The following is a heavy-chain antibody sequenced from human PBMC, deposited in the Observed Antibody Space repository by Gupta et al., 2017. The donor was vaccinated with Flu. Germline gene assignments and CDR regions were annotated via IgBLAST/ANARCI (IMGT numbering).Heavy chain of an antibody. J-gene: IGHJ3*02. D-gene: IGHD3-10*01. CDR2: LKSEADGGTA. CDR3: TTDSSGGITFDM. CDR1: GFSFSYAY. Sequence: EGQLVESGGGLVKPGGSLRLSCAASGFSFSYAYMNWVRQAPGKGLEWVGRLKSEADGGTADYAAPVKGRFTISRDDSKNTLWLQMNSLRTEDTAVYYCTTDSSGGITFDMWGQGTPVTVSA. V-gene: IGHV3-15*01.